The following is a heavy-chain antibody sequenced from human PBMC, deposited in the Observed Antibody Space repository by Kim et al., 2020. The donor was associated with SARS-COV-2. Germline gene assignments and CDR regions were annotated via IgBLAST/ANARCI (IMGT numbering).Heavy chain of an antibody. CDR1: GGSISTYY. J-gene: IGHJ4*02. V-gene: IGHV4-59*08. CDR2: IYYSGNT. Sequence: SETLSLTCTVSGGSISTYYWSWIRQSPGKGLEWIGYIYYSGNTNYNPSLKSRVTISIDTSRNQFSLKLSSVTAADTAVYYCARWLQLWWYFDYWGQGTLVTVSS. CDR3: ARWLQLWWYFDY. D-gene: IGHD5-12*01.